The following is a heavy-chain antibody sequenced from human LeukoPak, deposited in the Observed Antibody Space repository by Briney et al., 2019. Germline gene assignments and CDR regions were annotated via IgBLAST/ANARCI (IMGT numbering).Heavy chain of an antibody. Sequence: GGSLRLSCAASGFTFDDYAMHWVRQAPGKGLEWVSGISWNSGSIGYADSVKGRFTVSRDNAKNSLYLQMNSLRAEDTALYYCAKADDYGDYEGFDAFDIWGQGTMVTVSS. CDR3: AKADDYGDYEGFDAFDI. J-gene: IGHJ3*02. V-gene: IGHV3-9*01. D-gene: IGHD4-17*01. CDR1: GFTFDDYA. CDR2: ISWNSGSI.